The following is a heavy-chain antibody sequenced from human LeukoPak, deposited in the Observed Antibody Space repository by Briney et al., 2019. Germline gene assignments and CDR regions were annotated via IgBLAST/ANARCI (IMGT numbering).Heavy chain of an antibody. D-gene: IGHD1-26*01. CDR3: VRDLGGRSGH. J-gene: IGHJ4*02. V-gene: IGHV3-74*01. CDR1: GFTFSSNW. Sequence: GGSLRLSCAASGFTFSSNWMHWVRQAPGKGLVWVSRINEDGSTTNYADSVKGRSTIFRDNAKNTLYLQMNSLRAEDAAVYYCVRDLGGRSGHWGQGTLVTVSS. CDR2: INEDGSTT.